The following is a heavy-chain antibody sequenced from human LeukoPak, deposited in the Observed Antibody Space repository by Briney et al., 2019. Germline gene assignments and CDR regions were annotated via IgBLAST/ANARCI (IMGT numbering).Heavy chain of an antibody. D-gene: IGHD1-26*01. CDR3: VRDLGGRSGH. J-gene: IGHJ4*02. V-gene: IGHV3-74*01. CDR1: GFTFSSNW. Sequence: GGSLRLSCAASGFTFSSNWMHWVRQAPGKGLVWVSRINEDGSTTNYADSVKGRSTIFRDNAKNTLYLQMNSLRAEDAAVYYCVRDLGGRSGHWGQGTLVTVSS. CDR2: INEDGSTT.